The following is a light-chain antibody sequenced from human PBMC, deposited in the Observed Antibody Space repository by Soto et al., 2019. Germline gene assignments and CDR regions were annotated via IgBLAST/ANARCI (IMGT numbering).Light chain of an antibody. CDR2: EVS. Sequence: QSVLTQPASVSGSPGQSITISCTGTGSDVGGYNFVSWYQQHPGNAPKLMIYEVSNRPSGVSCRFSGSRSGNTASLTISGLQAEDEADYYCGSYTTIKNFVFGTGTKVTVL. J-gene: IGLJ1*01. CDR3: GSYTTIKNFV. V-gene: IGLV2-14*01. CDR1: GSDVGGYNF.